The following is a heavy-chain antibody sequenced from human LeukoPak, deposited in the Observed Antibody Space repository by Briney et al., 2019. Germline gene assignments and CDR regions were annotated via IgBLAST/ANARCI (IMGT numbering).Heavy chain of an antibody. CDR2: FSSCSSYI. CDR3: ARDRYSSGWSRGDWFDP. CDR1: GFTFSSYS. V-gene: IGHV3-21*01. Sequence: GGSLRLSCAASGFTFSSYSMDWVRRAPGKGLEWVSSFSSCSSYIYYADSVKGRFTISRDNAKNSLYLQMNSLRAEDTAVYYCARDRYSSGWSRGDWFDPWGQGTLVTVSS. D-gene: IGHD6-19*01. J-gene: IGHJ5*02.